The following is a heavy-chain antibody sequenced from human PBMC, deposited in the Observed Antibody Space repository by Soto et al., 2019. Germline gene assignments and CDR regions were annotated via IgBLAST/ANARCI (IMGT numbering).Heavy chain of an antibody. J-gene: IGHJ4*02. D-gene: IGHD5-12*01. CDR1: GGSFSGYY. V-gene: IGHV4-34*01. Sequence: SETLSLTCAVYGGSFSGYYWSWIRQPPGKGLEWIGEINHSGSTNYNPSLKSRVTISVDTSKNQFSLKLSSVTAADTAVYYCARGGWLQPDYWGQGTLVTVSS. CDR3: ARGGWLQPDY. CDR2: INHSGST.